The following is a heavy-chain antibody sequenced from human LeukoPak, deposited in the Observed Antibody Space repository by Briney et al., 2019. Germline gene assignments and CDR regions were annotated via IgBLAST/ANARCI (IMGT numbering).Heavy chain of an antibody. V-gene: IGHV1-69*05. J-gene: IGHJ4*02. CDR2: IIPIFGTP. Sequence: SVKVSCKASGGTFRSYAINWVRQAPGQGLEWMGGIIPIFGTPSYAQKFQDRVTITTDESTNTAYVAVRSLRSEDTAVYYCARDAGWDDFWSGYYPDWGQGTLVTVFS. CDR3: ARDAGWDDFWSGYYPD. D-gene: IGHD3-3*01. CDR1: GGTFRSYA.